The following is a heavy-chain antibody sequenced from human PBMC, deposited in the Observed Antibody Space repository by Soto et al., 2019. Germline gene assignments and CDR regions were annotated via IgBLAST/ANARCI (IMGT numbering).Heavy chain of an antibody. CDR1: GFSLSTSGVG. D-gene: IGHD2-21*02. V-gene: IGHV2-5*02. CDR2: IYWDDDK. Sequence: SGPTLVNPTQTLTLTCTFSGFSLSTSGVGVGWIRQPPGKALEWLALIYWDDDKRYSPSLENRLTIAKDTSKNQVVLTMTNMDPVDTATYYCVHSRCGGDCLQSYSSHYYYGMDIWGQGTTVTVSS. J-gene: IGHJ6*02. CDR3: VHSRCGGDCLQSYSSHYYYGMDI.